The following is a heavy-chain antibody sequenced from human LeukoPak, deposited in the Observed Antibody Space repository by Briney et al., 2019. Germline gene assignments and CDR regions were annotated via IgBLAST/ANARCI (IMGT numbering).Heavy chain of an antibody. CDR1: GGSISSGDYY. J-gene: IGHJ4*02. CDR2: IYYSGST. CDR3: ARGGRWFGELLGFDY. D-gene: IGHD3-10*01. V-gene: IGHV4-30-4*01. Sequence: SETLSLTCTVSGGSISSGDYYWSWIRQPPGKGLEWIGYIYYSGSTYYNPSLKSRVTISVDTSKNQFSLKLSSVTAADTAVYHCARGGRWFGELLGFDYWGQGTLVTVSS.